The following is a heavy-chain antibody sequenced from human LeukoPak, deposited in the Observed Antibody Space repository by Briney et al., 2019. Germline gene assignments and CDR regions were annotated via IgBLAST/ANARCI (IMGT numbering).Heavy chain of an antibody. CDR1: VYTFTSYY. CDR3: ARDTGPLVYYYDSSGPSDY. CDR2: SNPSGGST. D-gene: IGHD3-22*01. Sequence: ASVKVSCKASVYTFTSYYMHWVRQAPGQGLEGMGISNPSGGSTSYAQKFQGRVTMTRDMSTSTVYMELSSLRSEDTAVYYCARDTGPLVYYYDSSGPSDYWGQGTLVTVSS. J-gene: IGHJ4*02. V-gene: IGHV1-46*01.